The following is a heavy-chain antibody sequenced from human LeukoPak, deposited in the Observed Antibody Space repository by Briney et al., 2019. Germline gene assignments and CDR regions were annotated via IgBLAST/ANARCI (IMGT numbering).Heavy chain of an antibody. D-gene: IGHD2-2*01. Sequence: SETLSLTCTVSGGSISSSSYYWGWIRQPPGKGLEWIGGIYYSGSTYYNPSLKSRVTISVDTSKNQFSLKLSSVTAADTAVYYCARVGYCSSTSCYAGNYYYYGMDVWGQGTTVTVSS. J-gene: IGHJ6*02. CDR3: ARVGYCSSTSCYAGNYYYYGMDV. CDR2: IYYSGST. CDR1: GGSISSSSYY. V-gene: IGHV4-39*07.